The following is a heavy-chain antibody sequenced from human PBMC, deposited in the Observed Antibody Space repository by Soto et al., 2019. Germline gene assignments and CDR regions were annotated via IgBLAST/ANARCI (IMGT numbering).Heavy chain of an antibody. CDR1: GGTFSSYS. J-gene: IGHJ5*02. CDR2: VVPILGMA. D-gene: IGHD2-2*01. Sequence: QVQLVQSGAEVKKPGSSVKVSCEASGGTFSSYSFSWVRQAPGQGLEWMGRVVPILGMANYAQKFQGRVTITADKSTSTVYMGMRSLRSDDTAVYYCARGGAVVVPGSVDRHNWFDPWGQGTLVTVSS. V-gene: IGHV1-69*02. CDR3: ARGGAVVVPGSVDRHNWFDP.